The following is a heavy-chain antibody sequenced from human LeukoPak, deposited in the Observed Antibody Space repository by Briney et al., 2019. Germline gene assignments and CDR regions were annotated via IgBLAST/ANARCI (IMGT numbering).Heavy chain of an antibody. D-gene: IGHD5-18*01. Sequence: GASVKVSCKASGYTFINYYIHLVRQAPGQGLEWMGIINPSGGSTSYAQQFQGRVTMTRDTSTSTVYMYLSSLRSEDTAVYYCARAFDSYGLDYWGQGTLVTVSS. CDR1: GYTFINYY. J-gene: IGHJ4*02. CDR3: ARAFDSYGLDY. CDR2: INPSGGST. V-gene: IGHV1-46*01.